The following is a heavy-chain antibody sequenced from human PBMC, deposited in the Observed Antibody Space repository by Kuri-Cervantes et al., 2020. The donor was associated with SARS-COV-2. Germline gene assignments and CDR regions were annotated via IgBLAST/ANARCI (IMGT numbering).Heavy chain of an antibody. CDR2: IYYSGST. V-gene: IGHV4-30-4*08. CDR3: ARKGLWSGYLN. D-gene: IGHD3-3*01. CDR1: GGSISSGDYY. Sequence: LRLSCTVSGGSISSGDYYWSWIRQPPGKGLEWIGYIYYSGSTYYNPSLKSRVTISVDTSKNQFSLKLSSVTAADTAVYYCARKGLWSGYLNWGQGTLVTVSS. J-gene: IGHJ4*02.